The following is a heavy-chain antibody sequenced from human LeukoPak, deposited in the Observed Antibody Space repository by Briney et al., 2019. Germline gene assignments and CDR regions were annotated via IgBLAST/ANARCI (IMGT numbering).Heavy chain of an antibody. V-gene: IGHV3-30*02. Sequence: GGSLRLSCAASGFTFSDYSMHWVRQAPGKGLNWVAFIRYDGNNKYYADSVKGRFTISRDNAKNSLYLQMNSLRAEDTAVYYCARALQYYYDSSGYGSWGQGTLVTVSS. J-gene: IGHJ5*02. CDR2: IRYDGNNK. D-gene: IGHD3-22*01. CDR3: ARALQYYYDSSGYGS. CDR1: GFTFSDYS.